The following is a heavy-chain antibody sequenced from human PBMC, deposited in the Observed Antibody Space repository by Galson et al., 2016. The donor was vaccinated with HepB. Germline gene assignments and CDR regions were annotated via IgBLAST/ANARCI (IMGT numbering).Heavy chain of an antibody. D-gene: IGHD6-19*01. Sequence: SLRLSCAASGFTFSGSTMHWVRQAPVKGLEWVANIDQYGSAKYYVGSVMGRFTISRDNAKNSLYLQMDSLRAEDTALYYCTRDGSGWSAYWAQGTLVTASS. CDR1: GFTFSGST. CDR3: TRDGSGWSAY. CDR2: IDQYGSAK. V-gene: IGHV3-7*03. J-gene: IGHJ4*02.